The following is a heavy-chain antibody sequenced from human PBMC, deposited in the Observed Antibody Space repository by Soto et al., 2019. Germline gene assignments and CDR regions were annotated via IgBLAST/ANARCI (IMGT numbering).Heavy chain of an antibody. CDR3: ARVETCSSTSCYSVFDY. CDR1: GFTFSSYW. Sequence: EVQLVESGGGLVQPGGSLRLSCAVSGFTFSSYWMHWVRQAPGKGLVWVSRINSDGSSTTYADSVKGRFTISRDNAKNTLYLQMNSLRAEDTAVYYCARVETCSSTSCYSVFDYWGQGTLVTVSS. V-gene: IGHV3-74*03. J-gene: IGHJ4*02. D-gene: IGHD2-2*01. CDR2: INSDGSST.